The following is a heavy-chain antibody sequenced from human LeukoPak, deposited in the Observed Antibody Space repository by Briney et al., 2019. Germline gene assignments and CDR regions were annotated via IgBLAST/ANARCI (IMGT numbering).Heavy chain of an antibody. Sequence: PSETLSLTCAVYGGSFSGYYWSWIRQPPGKGLERIGEINHSGSTNYNPSLKSRVTISVDTSKNQFSLKLSSVTAADTAVYYCARSRGSSGYYLIPYYFDYWGQGTLVTVSS. CDR3: ARSRGSSGYYLIPYYFDY. CDR1: GGSFSGYY. J-gene: IGHJ4*02. V-gene: IGHV4-34*01. CDR2: INHSGST. D-gene: IGHD3-22*01.